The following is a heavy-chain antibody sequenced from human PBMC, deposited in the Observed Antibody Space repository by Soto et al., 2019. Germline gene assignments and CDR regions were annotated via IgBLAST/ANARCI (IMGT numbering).Heavy chain of an antibody. CDR1: GFTFSDYG. D-gene: IGHD3-9*01. J-gene: IGHJ4*02. CDR3: ARGFKIDWFVEMEY. CDR2: ISGSGDKI. Sequence: EVQLLESGGGLVQPGGSLRLSCAASGFTFSDYGMSWVRQAPGEGLEWVSSISGSGDKIYYVDYVKGRFTVSRDNSKKTLFLELNSLRAEDTAVYYCARGFKIDWFVEMEYWGQGSLVTVSS. V-gene: IGHV3-23*01.